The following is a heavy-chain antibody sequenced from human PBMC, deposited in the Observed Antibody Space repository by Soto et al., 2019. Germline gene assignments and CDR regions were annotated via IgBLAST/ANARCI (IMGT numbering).Heavy chain of an antibody. Sequence: PAGSLRLSCAASGVTFSSYGMHCFLQAPGKGLEWVAVISYDGSNKYYADSVKGRFTISRDNSKNTLYLQMNSLRAEDTAVYYCAKDAYYYDSSGYYFIAYWGQGTLVTVSS. V-gene: IGHV3-30*18. J-gene: IGHJ4*02. D-gene: IGHD3-22*01. CDR3: AKDAYYYDSSGYYFIAY. CDR1: GVTFSSYG. CDR2: ISYDGSNK.